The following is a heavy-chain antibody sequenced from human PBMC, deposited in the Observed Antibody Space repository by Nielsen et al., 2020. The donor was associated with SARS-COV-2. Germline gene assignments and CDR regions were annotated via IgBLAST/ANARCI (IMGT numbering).Heavy chain of an antibody. CDR1: GFTFSSYS. V-gene: IGHV3-48*02. D-gene: IGHD5-24*01. CDR3: ARDMEMATINYYYYMDV. Sequence: GGSLRLSCAASGFTFSSYSMNWVRQAPGEGLEWVSYISSSSSTIYYADSVKGRFTISRDNAKNSLYLQMNSLRDEDTAVYYCARDMEMATINYYYYMDVWGKGTTVTVS. J-gene: IGHJ6*03. CDR2: ISSSSSTI.